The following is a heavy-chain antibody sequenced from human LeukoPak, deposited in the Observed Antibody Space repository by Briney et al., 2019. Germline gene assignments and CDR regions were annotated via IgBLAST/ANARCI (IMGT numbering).Heavy chain of an antibody. Sequence: GASVKVSCKASGGTFSSYAISWVRQAPGQGLEWMGGIIPIFGTANYAQKFQGRVTITADESTSTAYMELSSLRSEDTAVYYCASTNSYGYLFDYWGQGTLVTVSS. D-gene: IGHD5-18*01. CDR2: IIPIFGTA. CDR1: GGTFSSYA. V-gene: IGHV1-69*13. J-gene: IGHJ4*02. CDR3: ASTNSYGYLFDY.